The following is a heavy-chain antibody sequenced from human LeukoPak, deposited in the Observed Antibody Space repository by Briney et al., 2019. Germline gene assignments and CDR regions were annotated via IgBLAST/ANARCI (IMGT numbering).Heavy chain of an antibody. CDR2: IGGIGAST. CDR3: AKAAYGDYVNWFDP. V-gene: IGHV3-23*01. CDR1: GFTFSSHA. J-gene: IGHJ5*02. D-gene: IGHD4-17*01. Sequence: PGGSLRLSCAASGFTFSSHAMNWVRQAPGKGLEWVSSIGGIGASTYYADSVKGRFTISRDNSKNTLYPQMNSLRGEDTALYYCAKAAYGDYVNWFDPWGQGILVTVSS.